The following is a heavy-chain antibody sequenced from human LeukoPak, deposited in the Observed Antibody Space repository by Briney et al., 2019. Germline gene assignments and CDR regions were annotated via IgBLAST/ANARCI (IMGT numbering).Heavy chain of an antibody. Sequence: SVKVSCKASGGTFSSYAISWVRQAPGQGLEWMGGIIPIFGTANYAQKFQGRVTITADESTSTAYMELSSLRSEDTAVYYCARGQRAYDFWSGYSGCDYWGRGTLVTVSS. CDR2: IIPIFGTA. D-gene: IGHD3-3*01. V-gene: IGHV1-69*13. CDR1: GGTFSSYA. J-gene: IGHJ4*02. CDR3: ARGQRAYDFWSGYSGCDY.